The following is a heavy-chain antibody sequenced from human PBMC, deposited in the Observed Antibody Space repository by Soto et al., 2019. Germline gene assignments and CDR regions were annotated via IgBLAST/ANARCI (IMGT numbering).Heavy chain of an antibody. CDR1: GFTFSSYA. J-gene: IGHJ4*02. V-gene: IGHV3-23*01. D-gene: IGHD6-19*01. CDR3: AKAVLGGWYPGY. CDR2: ISGSGGST. Sequence: EVQLLESGGGLVQPGGSLGLSCAASGFTFSSYAMSWVRQAPGKGLEWVSAISGSGGSTYYADSVKGRFTISRDNSKNTLYLQMNSLRAEDTAVYYCAKAVLGGWYPGYWGQGTLVTVSS.